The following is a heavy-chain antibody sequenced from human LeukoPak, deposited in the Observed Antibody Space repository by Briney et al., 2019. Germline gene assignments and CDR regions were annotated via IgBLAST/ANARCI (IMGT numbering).Heavy chain of an antibody. CDR3: ARGGMVRTTYYYYGMDV. CDR2: IYYSGST. J-gene: IGHJ6*02. Sequence: SETLSLTCTVSGGSISSYYWSWLRQPPGKGLEWIGYIYYSGSTNYNPSLKSRVTISVDTSKNQFSLKLSSVTAADTAVYYCARGGMVRTTYYYYGMDVWGQGTTVTVSS. D-gene: IGHD3-10*01. CDR1: GGSISSYY. V-gene: IGHV4-59*01.